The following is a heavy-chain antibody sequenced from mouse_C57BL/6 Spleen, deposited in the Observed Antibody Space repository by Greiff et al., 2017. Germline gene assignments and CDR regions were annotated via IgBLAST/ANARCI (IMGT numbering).Heavy chain of an antibody. V-gene: IGHV5S21*01. Sequence: EVKLVESGEGLVKPGGSLKLSCAASGFTFSSYAMSWVRQTPEKRLEWVAYISSGGGYINYADTVKGRFTISRDNSRNTLYLQMSSLKSEDTAMXYCAREEPAGDYGSSWGYFDVWGTGTTVTVSS. J-gene: IGHJ1*03. CDR3: AREEPAGDYGSSWGYFDV. D-gene: IGHD1-1*01. CDR1: GFTFSSYA. CDR2: ISSGGGYI.